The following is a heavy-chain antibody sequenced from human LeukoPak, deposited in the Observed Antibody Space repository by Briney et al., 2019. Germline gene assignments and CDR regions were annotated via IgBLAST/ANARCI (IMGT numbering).Heavy chain of an antibody. CDR2: IWYGGSNK. Sequence: GGSLRLSCAASGFTFSSYGMHWVRQAPGKGLEWVAVIWYGGSNKYYADSVKGRFTISRDNSKNTLYLQMNSLRAEDTAVYYCARDSRVVPAAIQYYFDYWGQGTLVTVSS. V-gene: IGHV3-33*01. J-gene: IGHJ4*02. CDR3: ARDSRVVPAAIQYYFDY. CDR1: GFTFSSYG. D-gene: IGHD2-2*02.